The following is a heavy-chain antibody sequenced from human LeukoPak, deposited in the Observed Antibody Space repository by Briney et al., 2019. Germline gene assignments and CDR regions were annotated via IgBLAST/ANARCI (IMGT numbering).Heavy chain of an antibody. J-gene: IGHJ4*02. V-gene: IGHV3-48*04. CDR2: ISSSSSTI. D-gene: IGHD1-26*01. CDR3: ARDNGVYSGSYLDY. Sequence: PGGSLRLSCAASGFTFSSYSMNWVRQAPGKGLEWVSYISSSSSTIYYADSVKGRFTISRDNAKNSLYLQMNSLRAEDTAVYYCARDNGVYSGSYLDYWGQGTLVTVSS. CDR1: GFTFSSYS.